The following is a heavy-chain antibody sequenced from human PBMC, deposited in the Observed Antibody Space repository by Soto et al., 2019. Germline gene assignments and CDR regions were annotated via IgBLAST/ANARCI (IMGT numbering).Heavy chain of an antibody. CDR3: ARMTLYSSSWYSWFDP. Sequence: SETLSLTCTVSGGSISSSYWSWVRQPPGKALEWIGYIYYSGTTKYNPSLKSRVTISVDTSKNQFSLKLSSVTAADTAVYYCARMTLYSSSWYSWFDPWGQGTLVTVSS. D-gene: IGHD6-13*01. CDR2: IYYSGTT. CDR1: GGSISSSY. V-gene: IGHV4-59*08. J-gene: IGHJ5*02.